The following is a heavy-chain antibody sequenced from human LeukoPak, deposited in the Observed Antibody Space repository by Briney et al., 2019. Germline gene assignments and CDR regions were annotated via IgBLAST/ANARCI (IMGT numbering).Heavy chain of an antibody. CDR1: GFTFSSYG. Sequence: GGSLRLSCAASGFTFSSYGMHWVRQAPGKGLEWVAVISYDGSNKYYADSVKGRFTISRDNSKNTLYLQMNSLRAEDTAVYYCAKEVRRAYYGSGRRLGYWGQGTLVTVSS. CDR3: AKEVRRAYYGSGRRLGY. J-gene: IGHJ4*02. CDR2: ISYDGSNK. V-gene: IGHV3-30*18. D-gene: IGHD3-10*01.